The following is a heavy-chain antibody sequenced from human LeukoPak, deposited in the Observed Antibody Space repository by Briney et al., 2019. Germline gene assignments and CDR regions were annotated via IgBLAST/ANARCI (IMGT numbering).Heavy chain of an antibody. J-gene: IGHJ5*02. V-gene: IGHV4-4*07. Sequence: PSETLSLTCTVSVDSISIYYWSWIRQPAGKGLECIGRIYTSGCTHYNPSLKSRVTMSVDTSKNQFSLKLSSVTAADTAVYYCARDTTDYDFWSGPHLNRDNWFDPWGQGTLVTVSS. D-gene: IGHD3-3*01. CDR2: IYTSGCT. CDR1: VDSISIYY. CDR3: ARDTTDYDFWSGPHLNRDNWFDP.